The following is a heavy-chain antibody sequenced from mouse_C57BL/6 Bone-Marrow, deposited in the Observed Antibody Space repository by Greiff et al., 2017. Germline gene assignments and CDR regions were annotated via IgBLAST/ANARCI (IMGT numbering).Heavy chain of an antibody. CDR3: ARRNYGNYAMDY. CDR1: GYTFTSYW. Sequence: QVQLQQPGAELVMPGASVKLSCKASGYTFTSYWMHWVKQRPGQGLEWIGEIDPSDSYTNYNQKFKGKSTLTVDKSSSTAYMQLSSLISEDSAVYYCARRNYGNYAMDYWGQGTSVTVSS. D-gene: IGHD2-1*01. J-gene: IGHJ4*01. CDR2: IDPSDSYT. V-gene: IGHV1-69*01.